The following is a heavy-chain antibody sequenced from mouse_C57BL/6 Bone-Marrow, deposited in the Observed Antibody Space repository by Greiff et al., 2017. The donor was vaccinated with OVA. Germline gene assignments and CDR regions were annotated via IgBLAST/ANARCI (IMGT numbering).Heavy chain of an antibody. CDR3: ARSPRYYYGSSYVGRAMDY. V-gene: IGHV1-53*01. Sequence: VQLQQPGTDLVKPGASVKLSCKASGYTFTSYWMHWVKQRPGQGLEWIGNINPSNGGTNYNEKFKSKATLTVDKSSSTAYMQLSSLTSEDSAVYYCARSPRYYYGSSYVGRAMDYWGQGTSVTVSS. CDR1: GYTFTSYW. CDR2: INPSNGGT. J-gene: IGHJ4*01. D-gene: IGHD1-1*01.